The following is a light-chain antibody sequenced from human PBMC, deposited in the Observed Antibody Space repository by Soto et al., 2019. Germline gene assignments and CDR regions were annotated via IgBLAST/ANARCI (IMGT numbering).Light chain of an antibody. CDR2: DVT. V-gene: IGLV2-14*03. Sequence: QSGCTPPAPLSGAPGQSLPLSFPGTNREVGRYNYVSWYQQYPGRAPKLIIFDVTNRPSGVSPRFSGSKSGNTASLTISGLQAADEADYYCNSYTGTSARYAFGTGTKVTVL. CDR1: NREVGRYNY. CDR3: NSYTGTSARYA. J-gene: IGLJ1*01.